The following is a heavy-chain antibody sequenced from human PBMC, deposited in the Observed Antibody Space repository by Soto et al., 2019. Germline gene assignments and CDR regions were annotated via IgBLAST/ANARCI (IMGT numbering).Heavy chain of an antibody. Sequence: SETLSLTCTVSGGSISSYYWSWIRQPPGKGLEWIGYIYYSGGTYYNPSLKSRVTISVDTSKNQFSLKLNSVTAADTAVYYCARVVPPARPDYWGQGTLVTVSS. CDR2: IYYSGGT. D-gene: IGHD2-15*01. CDR3: ARVVPPARPDY. CDR1: GGSISSYY. V-gene: IGHV4-59*08. J-gene: IGHJ4*02.